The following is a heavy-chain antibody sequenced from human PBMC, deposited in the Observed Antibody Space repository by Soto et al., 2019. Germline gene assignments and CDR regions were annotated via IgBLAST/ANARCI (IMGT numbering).Heavy chain of an antibody. CDR3: ARVLSSESYFHGI. Sequence: PVGSLRLSCATSVFTFSTYAMGCVRQAPEEGLEWFSAISAGGGTTYYADSVKGRFTISRDNSKNTLALQMNSLKAEDTAVYYCARVLSSESYFHGIWGKGTLLTVSS. CDR1: VFTFSTYA. J-gene: IGHJ4*02. D-gene: IGHD3-22*01. CDR2: ISAGGGTT. V-gene: IGHV3-23*01.